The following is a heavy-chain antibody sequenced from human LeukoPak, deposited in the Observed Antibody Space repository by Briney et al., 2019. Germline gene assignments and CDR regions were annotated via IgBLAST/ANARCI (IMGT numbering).Heavy chain of an antibody. D-gene: IGHD6-19*01. J-gene: IGHJ6*04. V-gene: IGHV4-34*01. Sequence: SETLSLTCAVYGGSFSGYYWSWIRQPPGKGLEWIGEINHSGSTNYNPSLKSRVTISVDTSKNQFSLKLSSVTAADTAVYYCARGGGSGWYHYYYGMGVWGKGTTVTVSS. CDR3: ARGGGSGWYHYYYGMGV. CDR2: INHSGST. CDR1: GGSFSGYY.